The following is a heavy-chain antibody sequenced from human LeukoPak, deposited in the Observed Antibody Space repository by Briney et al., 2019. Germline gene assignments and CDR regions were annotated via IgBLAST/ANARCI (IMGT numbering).Heavy chain of an antibody. J-gene: IGHJ4*02. Sequence: ASMKVSCKASGYTFTSYGISWVRQAPGQGLEWMGWISAYNGNTNYAQKLQGRVTMTTDTSTSTAYMELRSLRSDDTAVYYCARRSHDYDFWSGYYYYFDYWGQGTLVTVSS. V-gene: IGHV1-18*01. D-gene: IGHD3-3*01. CDR2: ISAYNGNT. CDR3: ARRSHDYDFWSGYYYYFDY. CDR1: GYTFTSYG.